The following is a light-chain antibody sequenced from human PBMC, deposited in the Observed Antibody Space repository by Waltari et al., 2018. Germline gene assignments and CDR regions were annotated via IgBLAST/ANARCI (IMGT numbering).Light chain of an antibody. CDR1: QSVSNF. CDR3: QQRTNWPLT. Sequence: EIVLTQYPATLSLSPGERATLSCRASQSVSNFLAWYQQKPGQAPRLLIYDASRRAAGIPARFSGSGSGTDFTLTISRLEPEDFAVFYCQQRTNWPLTFGGGTKLEVK. J-gene: IGKJ4*01. CDR2: DAS. V-gene: IGKV3-11*01.